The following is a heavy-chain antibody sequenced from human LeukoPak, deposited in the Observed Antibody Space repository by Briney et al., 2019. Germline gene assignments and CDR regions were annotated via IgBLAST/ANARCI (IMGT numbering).Heavy chain of an antibody. J-gene: IGHJ4*02. D-gene: IGHD6-19*01. V-gene: IGHV3-9*03. CDR1: GFTFDDYA. CDR3: AKGSYSSGSNYFDY. CDR2: ISWNSGSI. Sequence: GGSLRLSCAASGFTFDDYAMHWVRQALGKGLEWVSGISWNSGSIGYADSVKGRFTISRDNAKNSLYLQMNSLRAEDMALYYCAKGSYSSGSNYFDYWGQGTLVTVSS.